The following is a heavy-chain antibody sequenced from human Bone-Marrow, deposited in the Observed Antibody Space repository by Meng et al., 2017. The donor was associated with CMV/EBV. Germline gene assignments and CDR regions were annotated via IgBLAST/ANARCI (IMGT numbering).Heavy chain of an antibody. V-gene: IGHV3-7*01. D-gene: IGHD6-13*01. CDR1: GFTFSNYW. J-gene: IGHJ6*02. CDR3: ARGRYSSSWYVSGSYYYYYYGMDV. Sequence: GGSLRLSCVVSGFTFSNYWMTWVRQAPGKGLEWVANIKQDETEKYYVDSVKGRFTIFRDNAKNSLYLQMNSLRAEDTAVYYCARGRYSSSWYVSGSYYYYYYGMDVWGQGTTVTVSS. CDR2: IKQDETEK.